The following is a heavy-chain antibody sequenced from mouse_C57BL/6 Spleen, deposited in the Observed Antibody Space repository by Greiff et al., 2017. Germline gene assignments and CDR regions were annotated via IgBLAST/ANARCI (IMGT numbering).Heavy chain of an antibody. D-gene: IGHD1-1*02. Sequence: EVQLVESGGDLVKPGGSLKLSCAASGFTFSSYGMSWVRQTPDKRLEWVATISSGGSYTYYPDSVKGRFTISRDNAKNTLYLKLGSLNSEDTAMYYCARRGYCGGRYYFWGRGTGAT. V-gene: IGHV5-6*01. CDR2: ISSGGSYT. CDR3: ARRGYCGGRYYFWG. J-gene: IGHJ1*03. CDR1: GFTFSSYG.